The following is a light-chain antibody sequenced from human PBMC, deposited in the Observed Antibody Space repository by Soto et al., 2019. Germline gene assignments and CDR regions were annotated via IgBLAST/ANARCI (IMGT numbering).Light chain of an antibody. CDR1: QSVSSSY. V-gene: IGKV3-20*01. Sequence: EIVLTQAPGTLSLSPGERAPLSCRAIQSVSSSYLAWYQQKPGQAPRLLIYGASSRATGIPDRFSGSGSGTDFTLTISRLEPEDFAVYYCQQYGSSPKLTFGGGTKVDI. CDR3: QQYGSSPKLT. J-gene: IGKJ4*01. CDR2: GAS.